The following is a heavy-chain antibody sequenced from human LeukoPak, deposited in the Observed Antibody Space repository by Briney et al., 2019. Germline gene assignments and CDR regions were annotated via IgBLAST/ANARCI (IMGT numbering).Heavy chain of an antibody. J-gene: IGHJ4*02. CDR3: QRGIVGDTIDY. CDR1: GGTFSSYA. V-gene: IGHV1-69*13. Sequence: SVKVSCKASGGTFSSYAIRWVQQAPGQGLERMGAIIPIFGTANYAQKFQGRVTITADESTSTAYMKLSSLRSEDTVVYYCQRGIVGDTIDYWGQGTLLTVSS. CDR2: IIPIFGTA. D-gene: IGHD1-26*01.